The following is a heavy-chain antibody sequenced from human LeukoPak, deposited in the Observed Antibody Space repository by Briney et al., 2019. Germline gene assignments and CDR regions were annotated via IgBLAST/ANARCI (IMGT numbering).Heavy chain of an antibody. J-gene: IGHJ1*01. Sequence: SVKVSCKASGGTFSSYAISWVRQAPGQGLEWMGGIIPIFGTANYAQKFQGRVTITADESTSTAYMELSSLRSEDTAVYYCARGLIAALPGSYFQHWGQGTLVTVSS. D-gene: IGHD6-6*01. CDR2: IIPIFGTA. CDR1: GGTFSSYA. V-gene: IGHV1-69*13. CDR3: ARGLIAALPGSYFQH.